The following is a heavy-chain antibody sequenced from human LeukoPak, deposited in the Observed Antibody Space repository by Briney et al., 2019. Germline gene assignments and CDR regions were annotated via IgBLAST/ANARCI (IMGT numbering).Heavy chain of an antibody. Sequence: GASVKVSCKASGGTFISYAISWVRQAPGQGLEWMGGIIPIFGTANYAQKFQGRVTITADESTSTAYMELSSLRSEDTAVYYCARAYDILTGYSSWGQGTMVTVSS. CDR3: ARAYDILTGYSS. J-gene: IGHJ3*01. CDR2: IIPIFGTA. CDR1: GGTFISYA. V-gene: IGHV1-69*01. D-gene: IGHD3-9*01.